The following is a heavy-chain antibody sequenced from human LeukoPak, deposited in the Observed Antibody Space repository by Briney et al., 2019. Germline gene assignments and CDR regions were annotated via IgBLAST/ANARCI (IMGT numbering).Heavy chain of an antibody. J-gene: IGHJ4*02. CDR3: ARHDILTGYFPAPFPW. V-gene: IGHV5-10-1*01. D-gene: IGHD3-9*01. CDR2: IDPSDSYT. CDR1: GYSFTSYW. Sequence: GESLKISCKGSGYSFTSYWISWVRQMPGKGLEWMGWIDPSDSYTNYSPSFQGHVTISADKSISTAYLQWSSLKASDTAMYYCARHDILTGYFPAPFPWWGQGTLVTVSS.